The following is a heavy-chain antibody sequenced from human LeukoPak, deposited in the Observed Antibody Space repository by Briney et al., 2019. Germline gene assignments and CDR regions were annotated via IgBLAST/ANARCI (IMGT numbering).Heavy chain of an antibody. CDR2: IYYSGRT. D-gene: IGHD1-7*01. V-gene: IGHV4-39*07. Sequence: PSETLSLTCTVPGGSISSSSYYWGWIRQPRGKGLDWIGSIYYSGRTYYNPSLKSRVTISVDTSKIQFSLKLNSVTAADTAVYYCARGSRELYYFDYWGQGTLVTVSS. J-gene: IGHJ4*02. CDR1: GGSISSSSYY. CDR3: ARGSRELYYFDY.